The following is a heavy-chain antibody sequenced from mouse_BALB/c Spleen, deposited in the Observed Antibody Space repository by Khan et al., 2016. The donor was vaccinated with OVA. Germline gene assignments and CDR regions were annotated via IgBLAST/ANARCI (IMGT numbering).Heavy chain of an antibody. CDR2: INTYTGEP. J-gene: IGHJ4*01. CDR3: ARIGYSGTMDY. D-gene: IGHD2-3*01. CDR1: GYTFTNNG. V-gene: IGHV9-3-1*01. Sequence: QIQLVQSGPELKKPGETVKISCKASGYTFTNNGMNWAKQAPGKGLKWMGWINTYTGEPTYAADFKGRFAFSLETSSSTAYLQINNLRTEDTSTYFCARIGYSGTMDYWGQGTSVTVSS.